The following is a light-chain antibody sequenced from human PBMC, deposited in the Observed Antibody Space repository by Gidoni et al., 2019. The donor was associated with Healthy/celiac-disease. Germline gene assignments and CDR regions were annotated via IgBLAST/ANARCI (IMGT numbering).Light chain of an antibody. CDR1: QGISNY. J-gene: IGKJ1*01. V-gene: IGKV1-27*01. CDR2: AAS. Sequence: DIQMTQSPSSLSASVGDRVTITCRASQGISNYLAWYQQQPGKVPKLLIYAASTLQSGVPSRFSVRGSGTDFTLTISSLQPEDVATYYCQPYNSAPQTFGQGTKVEIK. CDR3: QPYNSAPQT.